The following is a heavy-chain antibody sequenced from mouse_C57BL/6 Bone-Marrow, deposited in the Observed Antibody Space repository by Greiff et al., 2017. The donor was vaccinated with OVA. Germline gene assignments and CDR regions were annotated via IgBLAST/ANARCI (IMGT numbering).Heavy chain of an antibody. CDR1: GFTFSDYY. CDR2: ISNGGGST. CDR3: ASELGRRAY. Sequence: EVQRVESGGGLVQPGGSLKLSCAASGFTFSDYYMYWVRQTPEKRLEWVAYISNGGGSTYYPDTVKGRFTISRDNAKNTLYLQMSRLKSEDTAMYYCASELGRRAYWGQGTLVTVSA. V-gene: IGHV5-12*01. D-gene: IGHD4-1*01. J-gene: IGHJ3*01.